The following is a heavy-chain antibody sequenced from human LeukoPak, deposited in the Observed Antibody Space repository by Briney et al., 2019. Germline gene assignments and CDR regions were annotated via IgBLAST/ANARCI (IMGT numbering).Heavy chain of an antibody. CDR1: GYTFTSYG. CDR3: ARGAYYYDSSGYYYSDAFDI. V-gene: IGHV1-18*01. J-gene: IGHJ3*02. D-gene: IGHD3-22*01. CDR2: ISAYNGNT. Sequence: ASVKVSCKASGYTFTSYGISWVRQAPGQGLEWMGWISAYNGNTNYAQKLQGGVTMTTDTSTSTAYMELRSLRSDDTAVYYCARGAYYYDSSGYYYSDAFDIWGQGTMVTVSS.